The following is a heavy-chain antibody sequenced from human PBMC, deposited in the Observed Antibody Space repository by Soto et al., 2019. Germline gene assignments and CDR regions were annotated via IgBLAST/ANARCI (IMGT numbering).Heavy chain of an antibody. J-gene: IGHJ3*02. CDR3: ARVQWLADDAFDI. CDR2: VKGDGRDT. V-gene: IGHV3-74*01. D-gene: IGHD6-19*01. Sequence: PGGSLRLSCAASGFTFSTYWMHWVRQAPGKGLVWVSRVKGDGRDTTYADSVKGRFTISRDNTKNTLYLQMNSLRPEDTAVYYCARVQWLADDAFDIWGHGTMVTVSS. CDR1: GFTFSTYW.